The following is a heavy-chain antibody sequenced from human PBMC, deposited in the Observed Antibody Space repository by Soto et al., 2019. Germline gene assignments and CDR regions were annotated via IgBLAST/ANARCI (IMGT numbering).Heavy chain of an antibody. CDR2: ISSSSSYI. V-gene: IGHV3-21*01. CDR1: GFTFSSYS. D-gene: IGHD2-2*02. CDR3: ARGYCSSTSCYSPFDY. Sequence: CGSLRLSCAAFGFTFSSYSMNWVRQAPGKGLEWVSSISSSSSYIYYADSVKGRFTISRDNAKNSLYLQMNSLRAEDTAVYYCARGYCSSTSCYSPFDYWGQGTLVTAPQ. J-gene: IGHJ4*02.